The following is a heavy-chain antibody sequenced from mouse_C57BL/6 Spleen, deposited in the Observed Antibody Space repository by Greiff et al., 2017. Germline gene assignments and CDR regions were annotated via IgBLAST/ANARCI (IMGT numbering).Heavy chain of an antibody. Sequence: VQLVESGPGLVAPSQSLSITCTVSGFSLTSYGVHWVRQPPGKGLEWLVVIWSDGSTTYNSALKSRLSISKDNSKSQVFLKMNSLQTDDTAMYYCARHYYGSSSSYYAMDYWGQGTSVTVSS. CDR3: ARHYYGSSSSYYAMDY. J-gene: IGHJ4*01. V-gene: IGHV2-6-1*01. CDR2: IWSDGST. CDR1: GFSLTSYG. D-gene: IGHD1-1*01.